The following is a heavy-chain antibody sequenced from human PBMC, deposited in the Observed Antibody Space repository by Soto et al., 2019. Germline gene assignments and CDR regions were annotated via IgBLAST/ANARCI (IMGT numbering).Heavy chain of an antibody. CDR2: ISYDGSNK. CDR1: GFTFSSYG. Sequence: PGGSLRLSCAASGFTFSSYGMHWVLQAPCKGLEWVAVISYDGSNKYYADSVKGRFTISRDNSKNTLYLQMNSLRAEDTAVYYCAKSYYYDSSGYYTTFDAFDIWGPGPLVTVSS. D-gene: IGHD3-22*01. J-gene: IGHJ3*02. V-gene: IGHV3-30*18. CDR3: AKSYYYDSSGYYTTFDAFDI.